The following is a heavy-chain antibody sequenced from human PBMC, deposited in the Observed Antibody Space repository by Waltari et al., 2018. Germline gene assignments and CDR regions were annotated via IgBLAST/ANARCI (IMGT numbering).Heavy chain of an antibody. J-gene: IGHJ4*02. CDR3: ARADYGDLPLIFDY. Sequence: QVQLQESGPGLVKPSETLSLTCTVSGGSISSYYWSWIRQPPGKGLEWIGYIYCSGSTNYNPSLKSRVTISVDTSKNQFSLKLSSVTAADTAVYYCARADYGDLPLIFDYWGQGTLVTVSS. CDR1: GGSISSYY. D-gene: IGHD4-17*01. CDR2: IYCSGST. V-gene: IGHV4-59*01.